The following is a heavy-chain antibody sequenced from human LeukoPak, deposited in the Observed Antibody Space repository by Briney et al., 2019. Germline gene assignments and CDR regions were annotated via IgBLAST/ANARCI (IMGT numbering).Heavy chain of an antibody. Sequence: TGGSLRLSCAASGFTFSDYYMSWIRQAPGKGLEWVSYISSSSSYTNYADSVKGRFTISRDNAKNSLYLQMNSLRAEDTAVYYCAKGRGEGYYGVTWGQGTLSPSPQ. D-gene: IGHD3-10*01. V-gene: IGHV3-11*06. CDR3: AKGRGEGYYGVT. CDR1: GFTFSDYY. CDR2: ISSSSSYT. J-gene: IGHJ5*02.